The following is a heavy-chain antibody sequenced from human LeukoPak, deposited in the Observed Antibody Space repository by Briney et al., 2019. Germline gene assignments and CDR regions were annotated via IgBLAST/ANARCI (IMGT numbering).Heavy chain of an antibody. Sequence: SETLSLTCTVSGGSISSYYWSRIRQPPGKGLEWIRYIYYSGSTNYNPSLKSRVTISVDASKNQFSLKLSSVTAADTAVYYCAKNQGYCSGGSCSPHNNWFDPWGQGTLVTVSS. CDR3: AKNQGYCSGGSCSPHNNWFDP. CDR2: IYYSGST. CDR1: GGSISSYY. J-gene: IGHJ5*02. V-gene: IGHV4-59*01. D-gene: IGHD2-15*01.